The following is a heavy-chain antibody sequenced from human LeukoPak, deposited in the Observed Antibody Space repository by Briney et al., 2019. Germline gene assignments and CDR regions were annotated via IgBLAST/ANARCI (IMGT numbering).Heavy chain of an antibody. D-gene: IGHD3-9*01. Sequence: QPGGSLRLSCAASGFTFSSYAMSWVRQAPGKGLEWVSAIIGSGGSTYYADSVKGRFTISRDNSKNTLYLQMNSLRAEDTAVYYCAKGQHPTYYDILTGSYGMDVWGQGTTVTVSS. CDR3: AKGQHPTYYDILTGSYGMDV. CDR1: GFTFSSYA. CDR2: IIGSGGST. J-gene: IGHJ6*02. V-gene: IGHV3-23*01.